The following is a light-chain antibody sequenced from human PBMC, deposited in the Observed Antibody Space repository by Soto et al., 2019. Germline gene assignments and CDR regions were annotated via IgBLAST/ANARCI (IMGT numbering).Light chain of an antibody. V-gene: IGKV1-5*03. CDR2: KAS. CDR3: QHYNSYPYT. J-gene: IGKJ2*01. CDR1: QTINSW. Sequence: DIQMTQSPSTLSASVGDRVTITCRASQTINSWLAWYQQKPGKAPKLLIYKASSLQSGVPSRFSGSGSVTEFALTITSLQPDDFATYYCQHYNSYPYTFGQGTKLEIK.